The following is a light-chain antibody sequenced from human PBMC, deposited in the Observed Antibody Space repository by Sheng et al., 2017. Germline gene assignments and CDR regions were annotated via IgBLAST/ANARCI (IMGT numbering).Light chain of an antibody. J-gene: IGLJ3*02. V-gene: IGLV8-61*01. CDR3: VLYMSGGIWV. CDR2: RTD. Sequence: QTVVTQEPSFSVSPGGTITLTCGLSSASVSSSYHPAWLQHTPGRPPRTLFYRTDTRSPGVPDRFSSSFLDNRAALTITGAQPEDEADYYCVLYMSGGIWVFGGGTRVTVV. CDR1: SASVSSSYH.